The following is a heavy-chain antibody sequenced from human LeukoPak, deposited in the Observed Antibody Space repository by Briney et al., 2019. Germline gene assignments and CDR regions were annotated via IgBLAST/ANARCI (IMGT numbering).Heavy chain of an antibody. V-gene: IGHV1-2*04. D-gene: IGHD4-17*01. CDR3: ARDPSDYGDYGGFDY. CDR1: GYTFTCYY. CDR2: INPNSGGT. Sequence: GASVKVSCKASGYTFTCYYMHGVRQAPGQGLEWMGWINPNSGGTNYAQKFQGWVTMTRDTSISTAYMELSRLRSDDTAVYYCARDPSDYGDYGGFDYWGQGTLVTVSS. J-gene: IGHJ4*02.